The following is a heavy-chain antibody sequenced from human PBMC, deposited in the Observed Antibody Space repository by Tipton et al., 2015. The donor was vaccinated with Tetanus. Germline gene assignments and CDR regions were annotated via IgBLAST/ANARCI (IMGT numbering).Heavy chain of an antibody. Sequence: QLVQSGAEVKKPGSSVKVPCKASGGGFSKFAISWVRQAPGQGLELMGTIIPAFTTVTYEQKFRGRVTITADGSTSTAYMELSSLTSDDTAVYYCARDVTSRGFVVVTAWSDYWGQGTLVTVSS. CDR2: IIPAFTTV. J-gene: IGHJ4*02. CDR3: ARDVTSRGFVVVTAWSDY. D-gene: IGHD2-21*02. CDR1: GGGFSKFA. V-gene: IGHV1-69*15.